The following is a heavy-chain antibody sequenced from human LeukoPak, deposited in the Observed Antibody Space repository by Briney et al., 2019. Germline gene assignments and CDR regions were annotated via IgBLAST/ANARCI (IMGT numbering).Heavy chain of an antibody. CDR1: GGTFSSCA. D-gene: IGHD1-26*01. CDR2: IIPIFGTA. V-gene: IGHV1-69*13. CDR3: ARPQVGADAPRGTYYYYMDV. Sequence: WASVKVSCKASGGTFSSCAISWVRQAPGQGLEWVGGIIPIFGTANYAQKFQGRVTITADESTSTAYMELSSLGSEDTAVYYCARPQVGADAPRGTYYYYMDVWGKGTTVTVSS. J-gene: IGHJ6*03.